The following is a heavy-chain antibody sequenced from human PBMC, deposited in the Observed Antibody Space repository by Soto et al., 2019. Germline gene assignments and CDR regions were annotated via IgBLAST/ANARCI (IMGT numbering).Heavy chain of an antibody. V-gene: IGHV1-18*03. D-gene: IGHD1-26*01. CDR2: ISSYNGNT. Sequence: QVQLVRSGAEVKKPGASVKVSCKASGYTFTRYGISWVRQAPGQGLEWMGWISSYNGNTKYAQKLQGRVTMTTDTSTSTANMELRSLRSDDMAVYYCARDASVGLNDYWGQGTLVTVSS. CDR3: ARDASVGLNDY. CDR1: GYTFTRYG. J-gene: IGHJ4*02.